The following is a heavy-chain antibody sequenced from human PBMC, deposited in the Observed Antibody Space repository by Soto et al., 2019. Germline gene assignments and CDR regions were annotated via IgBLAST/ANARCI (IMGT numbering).Heavy chain of an antibody. Sequence: QVQLVESGGGVVQPGRSLRLSCAASGFTFSSYGMHWVRQAPGKGLEWVAVISYDGSNKYYADSVKGRFTISRDNSKNTLYLQMNSLRAEDTAVYYCAKDEVVRDDAFDIWGQGTMVTVSS. CDR3: AKDEVVRDDAFDI. CDR1: GFTFSSYG. J-gene: IGHJ3*02. V-gene: IGHV3-30*18. CDR2: ISYDGSNK. D-gene: IGHD3-22*01.